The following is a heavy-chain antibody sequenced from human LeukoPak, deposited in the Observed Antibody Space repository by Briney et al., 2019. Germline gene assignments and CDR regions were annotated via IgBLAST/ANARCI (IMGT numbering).Heavy chain of an antibody. J-gene: IGHJ2*01. CDR1: GFTFNTYS. V-gene: IGHV3-48*01. D-gene: IGHD4-17*01. CDR3: ARDYLRTTVTAPWYFDL. CDR2: ISSSSRTI. Sequence: TGGSLRLSCAASGFTFNTYSMNWVRQAPGKGLEWVSYISSSSRTIYYADSVKGRFTISRDSAKNSLYLQMNSLRAEDTAVYYCARDYLRTTVTAPWYFDLWGRGTLVTVSS.